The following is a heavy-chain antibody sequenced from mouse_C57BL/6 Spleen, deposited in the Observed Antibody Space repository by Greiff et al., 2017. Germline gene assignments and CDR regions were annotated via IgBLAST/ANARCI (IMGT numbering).Heavy chain of an antibody. Sequence: VQLKESGPELVKPGASVKISCKASGYSFTDYNMNWVKQSNGKSLEWIGVINPNYGTTSYNQKFKGKATLTVDQSSSTAYMQLNSLTSEDSAVYYCARMDYGSSYVPYAMDYWRQGTSVTVAS. D-gene: IGHD1-1*01. V-gene: IGHV1-39*01. CDR1: GYSFTDYN. J-gene: IGHJ4*01. CDR3: ARMDYGSSYVPYAMDY. CDR2: INPNYGTT.